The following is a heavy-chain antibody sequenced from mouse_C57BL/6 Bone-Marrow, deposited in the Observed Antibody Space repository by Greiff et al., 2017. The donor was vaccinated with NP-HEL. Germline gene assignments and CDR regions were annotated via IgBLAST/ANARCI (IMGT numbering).Heavy chain of an antibody. CDR2: INSDGGST. CDR1: EYEFPSHD. CDR3: ATPRRGQRVEY. Sequence: EVMLVESGGGLVQPGESLKLSCESNEYEFPSHDMSWVRKTPEKRLELVAAINSDGGSTYYPDTMERRFIISRDNTKKTLYLQMRSLRCEDTALYYCATPRRGQRVEYWGQGTTLTVSS. D-gene: IGHD3-3*01. V-gene: IGHV5-2*01. J-gene: IGHJ2*01.